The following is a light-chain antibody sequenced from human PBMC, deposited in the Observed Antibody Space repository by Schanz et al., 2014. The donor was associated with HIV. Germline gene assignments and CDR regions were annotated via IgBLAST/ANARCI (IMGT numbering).Light chain of an antibody. CDR1: SSDVGGYNY. CDR3: ASYAGRSTFEV. V-gene: IGLV2-11*01. J-gene: IGLJ3*02. CDR2: DVS. Sequence: QSVLTQPRSVSGSPGQSVTISCTGTSSDVGGYNYVSWYQQHPGKAPKLMIYDVSKRPSGVPDRFSGSKSGNTASLTISGLQAEDEAYYYCASYAGRSTFEVFGGGTKLTVL.